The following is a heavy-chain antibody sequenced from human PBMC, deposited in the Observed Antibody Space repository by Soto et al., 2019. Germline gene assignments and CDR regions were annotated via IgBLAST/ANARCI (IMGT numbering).Heavy chain of an antibody. V-gene: IGHV3-30*18. CDR1: GFAFSGYG. CDR3: VKDGSSGWPYFYDMDV. Sequence: GGSLRLSCAASGFAFSGYGMHWVRQAPGKGLEWVAVISYDGRNKYYADAVKGRFTISRDNSKNTLYLQMSSLRAEDTAVYYCVKDGSSGWPYFYDMDVWGQVTTV. CDR2: ISYDGRNK. D-gene: IGHD6-19*01. J-gene: IGHJ6*02.